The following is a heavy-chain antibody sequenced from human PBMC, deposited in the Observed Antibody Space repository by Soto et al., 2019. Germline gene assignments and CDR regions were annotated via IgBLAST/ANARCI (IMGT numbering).Heavy chain of an antibody. D-gene: IGHD5-18*01. J-gene: IGHJ6*02. Sequence: LRLSCAACGFTVSSYGMHWVRQAQGKGLESVAVIWYDGSNKYYADSVKGRFTISRDNSKNTLYLQMNSLRAEDTAVYYCARVQDTAHYYGMDVWGQGTTVTVSS. CDR3: ARVQDTAHYYGMDV. CDR2: IWYDGSNK. V-gene: IGHV3-33*01. CDR1: GFTVSSYG.